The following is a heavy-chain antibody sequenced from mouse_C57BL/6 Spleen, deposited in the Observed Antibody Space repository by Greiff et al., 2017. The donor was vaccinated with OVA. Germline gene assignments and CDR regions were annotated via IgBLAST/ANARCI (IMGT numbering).Heavy chain of an antibody. CDR2: INPYNGGT. D-gene: IGHD1-1*01. Sequence: VQLQQSGPVLVKPGASVKMSCKASGYTFTDYYMNWVKQSHGKSLEWIGVINPYNGGTSYNQKFKGKATLTVDKSSSTAYMELNSLTSEDSAVYYCASPPFITTVVATRYFDVWGTGTTVTVSS. V-gene: IGHV1-19*01. J-gene: IGHJ1*03. CDR1: GYTFTDYY. CDR3: ASPPFITTVVATRYFDV.